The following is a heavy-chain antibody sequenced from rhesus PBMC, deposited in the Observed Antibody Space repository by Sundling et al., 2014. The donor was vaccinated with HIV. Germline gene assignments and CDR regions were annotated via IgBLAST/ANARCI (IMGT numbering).Heavy chain of an antibody. CDR3: ARGSAGEQYLNSYALDS. V-gene: IGHV4-127*01. CDR1: GGYVRSGYG. J-gene: IGHJ6*01. D-gene: IGHD3-3*01. CDR2: IGGTSGST. Sequence: QVQLQESGPGLLKPSETLSLTCAVSGGYVRSGYGWSWIRQPPERGLEWIGYIGGTSGSTNYNPSLKNRVTIAKDTSKNQFSLRLRSVTSADTAVYYCARGSAGEQYLNSYALDSWGQGVVVTVSS.